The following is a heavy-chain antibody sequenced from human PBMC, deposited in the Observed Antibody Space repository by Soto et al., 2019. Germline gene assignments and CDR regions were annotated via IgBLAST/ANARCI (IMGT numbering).Heavy chain of an antibody. CDR2: IYSGGST. CDR3: ASGVVPAARSFDY. V-gene: IGHV3-53*04. CDR1: GFTVSSNY. Sequence: EVQLVESGGGLVQPGGSLRLSCAASGFTVSSNYMSWVRQAPGKGLEWVSVIYSGGSTYYADSVKGRFTISRHNSKNTRYLQMNSLRAEDTAVYYCASGVVPAARSFDYWGQGTLVTVSS. D-gene: IGHD2-2*01. J-gene: IGHJ4*02.